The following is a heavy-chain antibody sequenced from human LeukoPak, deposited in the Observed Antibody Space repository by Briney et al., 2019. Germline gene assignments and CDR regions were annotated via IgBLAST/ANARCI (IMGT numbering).Heavy chain of an antibody. V-gene: IGHV1-18*01. D-gene: IGHD3-22*01. CDR3: ARDWYYYDSSGYYYVY. CDR1: GYTFTSYG. CDR2: ISAYNGNT. Sequence: WASVTVSCKASGYTFTSYGISWVRQAPGQGLEGMGWISAYNGNTNYAQKLQGRVTMTTDTYTSTAYMELRSLRSDDTAVYYCARDWYYYDSSGYYYVYWGQGTLVTVSS. J-gene: IGHJ4*02.